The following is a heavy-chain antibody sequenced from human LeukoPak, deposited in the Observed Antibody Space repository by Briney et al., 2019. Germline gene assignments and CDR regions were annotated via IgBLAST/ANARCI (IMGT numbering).Heavy chain of an antibody. Sequence: PGGSLRLSCTASGFTFSNYGMNWVRQAPGKGLEWVSFTDTGGNYIYYGDSVKGRFTISRDNAKNLVFLQMNGLRAEDTAVYYCARGRSITLLRGVAMSDGFDIWGQGAMVAVSS. D-gene: IGHD3-10*01. J-gene: IGHJ3*02. V-gene: IGHV3-21*01. CDR1: GFTFSNYG. CDR2: TDTGGNYI. CDR3: ARGRSITLLRGVAMSDGFDI.